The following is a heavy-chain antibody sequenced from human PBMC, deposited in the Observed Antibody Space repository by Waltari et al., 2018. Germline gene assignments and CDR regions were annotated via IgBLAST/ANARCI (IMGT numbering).Heavy chain of an antibody. J-gene: IGHJ5*02. Sequence: QVQLVQSGAEVKKPGASVKVSCKASGYTFTGYYMHWVRQAPGQGLEWMGRINPNSGGTNYAQKFQGRVTMTRDTSISTAYMELSRLRSDDMAVYYCARGLQALTVTKRHGTFDPWGQGTLVTVSS. CDR1: GYTFTGYY. CDR2: INPNSGGT. CDR3: ARGLQALTVTKRHGTFDP. D-gene: IGHD4-17*01. V-gene: IGHV1-2*06.